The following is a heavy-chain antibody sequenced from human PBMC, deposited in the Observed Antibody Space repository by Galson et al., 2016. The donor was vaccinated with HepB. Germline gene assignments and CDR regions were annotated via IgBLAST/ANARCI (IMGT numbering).Heavy chain of an antibody. J-gene: IGHJ4*02. CDR2: FFYNGRT. CDR1: GGAVNSSNFY. Sequence: ETLSLTCTVSGGAVNSSNFYWAWIRQPPGKGLEWIGSFFYNGRTYYKPSLQSRVAISADMSKNQFSLKLTSVTASDTAIYFCARVRVRYFDYWGQGTLVTVSS. CDR3: ARVRVRYFDY. V-gene: IGHV4-39*01. D-gene: IGHD3-3*01.